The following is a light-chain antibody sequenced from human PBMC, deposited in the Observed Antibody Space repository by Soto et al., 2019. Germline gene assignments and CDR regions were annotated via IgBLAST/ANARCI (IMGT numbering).Light chain of an antibody. J-gene: IGKJ4*01. V-gene: IGKV3-15*01. CDR2: GAS. CDR1: QSVSSN. CDR3: QQYNNWPLT. Sequence: EIVMTQSPATLSVSPGERATLSCRASQSVSSNLAWYQQKPGQAPRLLIYGASTRATGIPARFSGSGSGTEFNHTISSLQSEDFDVNYCQQYNNWPLTFGGVTTVEIK.